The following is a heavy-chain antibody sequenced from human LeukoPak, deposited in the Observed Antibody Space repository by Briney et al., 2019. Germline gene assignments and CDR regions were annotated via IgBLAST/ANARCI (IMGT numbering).Heavy chain of an antibody. CDR3: ARVAAAGFAYDKFDP. D-gene: IGHD6-13*01. V-gene: IGHV1-46*01. CDR1: GYTFTIYY. J-gene: IGHJ5*02. CDR2: INPSGAST. Sequence: ASVTVSCTSSGYTFTIYYMHWVRQAPGQGLEWMGIINPSGASTNYAQKFQGRVNMTRDTSTNTVYMELGSLRSEDTAVYYCARVAAAGFAYDKFDPWGQGTLVTVSS.